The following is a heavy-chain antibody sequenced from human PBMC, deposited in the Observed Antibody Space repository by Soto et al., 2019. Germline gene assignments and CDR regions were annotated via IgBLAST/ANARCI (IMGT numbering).Heavy chain of an antibody. V-gene: IGHV4-31*02. D-gene: IGHD2-2*01. Sequence: SETLSLTCTVSGGSISSGDYYWSWIRQHPGEGLEWIGYIYYSGSTYYNPSLKSRLTISIDTSKNQFSLKLSSVTAADTAVYYCAREKYCSSTSCSWFDPWGQGTLVTVSS. CDR2: IYYSGST. J-gene: IGHJ5*02. CDR3: AREKYCSSTSCSWFDP. CDR1: GGSISSGDYY.